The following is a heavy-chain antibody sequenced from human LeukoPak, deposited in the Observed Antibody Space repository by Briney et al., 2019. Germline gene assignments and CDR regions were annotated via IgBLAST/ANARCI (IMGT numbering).Heavy chain of an antibody. Sequence: PGGSLRLSCAASGFTFSSYVMSWVRQAPGKGLEWVSYISSSGNTKYYADSVKGRFTISRDNAKNSLYVQMNSLRAEDTAVYYCARLYRSSSWYGIDYWGQGTLVTVSS. CDR1: GFTFSSYV. CDR3: ARLYRSSSWYGIDY. J-gene: IGHJ4*02. CDR2: ISSSGNTK. D-gene: IGHD6-13*01. V-gene: IGHV3-48*03.